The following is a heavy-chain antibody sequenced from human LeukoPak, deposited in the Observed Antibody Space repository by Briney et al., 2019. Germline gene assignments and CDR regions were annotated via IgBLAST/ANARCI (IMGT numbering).Heavy chain of an antibody. CDR3: ARHGGYKYGYEDY. D-gene: IGHD5-18*01. CDR1: GFTFSSYS. J-gene: IGHJ4*02. Sequence: PGGSLRLSCAASGFTFSSYSMNWVRQAPGKGLEWVSSISSSSSYIYYADSVKGRFTISRDNAKNSLYLQMNSLRADDTAVYYCARHGGYKYGYEDYWGQGSLVTVSS. CDR2: ISSSSSYI. V-gene: IGHV3-21*04.